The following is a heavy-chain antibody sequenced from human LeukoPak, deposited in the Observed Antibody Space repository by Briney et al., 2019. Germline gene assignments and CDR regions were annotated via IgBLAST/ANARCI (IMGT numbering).Heavy chain of an antibody. J-gene: IGHJ4*02. V-gene: IGHV3-33*08. D-gene: IGHD2-2*01. CDR2: IWYDGSNK. CDR3: ARDQTSCSSTSCFADY. Sequence: GRSLRLSCAASGFTFSSYAMHWVRQAPGKGLEWVAVIWYDGSNKYYVDSVKGRFTISRDNSKNTLFLQMNSLRAEDTAVYYCARDQTSCSSTSCFADYWGQGTLVTVSS. CDR1: GFTFSSYA.